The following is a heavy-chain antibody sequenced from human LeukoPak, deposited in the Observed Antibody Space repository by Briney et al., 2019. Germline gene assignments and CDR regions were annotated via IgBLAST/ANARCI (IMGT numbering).Heavy chain of an antibody. J-gene: IGHJ4*02. CDR1: GYSFIDHY. CDR3: ARARLVRGINDY. Sequence: ASVKVSCKASGYSFIDHYMHWVRQAPGQGLEWMGCINPTSGGTKYAQKFQGRVIMTRDTSIRTAYMELSSLKSDDTAIYYCARARLVRGINDYWGQGTLVTVSS. CDR2: INPTSGGT. V-gene: IGHV1-2*02. D-gene: IGHD3-10*01.